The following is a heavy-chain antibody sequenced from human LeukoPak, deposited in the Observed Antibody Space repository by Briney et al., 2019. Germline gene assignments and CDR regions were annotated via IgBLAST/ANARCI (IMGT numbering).Heavy chain of an antibody. CDR1: GYTFTSSD. Sequence: ASVKVSCKASGYTFTSSDINWVRQAIGQGLEWMGWMTPNSGNTGYAQKVQGRVTMTRDTSISTAYMELTSLRSDDTALYYCARTLTGGRGGYFDYWGQGTLVTVSS. D-gene: IGHD3-9*01. CDR3: ARTLTGGRGGYFDY. J-gene: IGHJ4*02. V-gene: IGHV1-8*01. CDR2: MTPNSGNT.